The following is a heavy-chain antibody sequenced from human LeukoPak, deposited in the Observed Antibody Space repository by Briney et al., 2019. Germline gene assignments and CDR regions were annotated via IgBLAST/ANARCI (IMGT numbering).Heavy chain of an antibody. J-gene: IGHJ4*02. CDR2: ITSNGDST. D-gene: IGHD6-19*01. V-gene: IGHV3-64*01. CDR3: ATALSGGWYDY. CDR1: GFTFSSFA. Sequence: GGSLRLSCAASGFTFSSFAMHWVRQAPGKGPEYVSAITSNGDSTYYANSVKGRFSISRDNSKNTLYLQMGSLRAEDMAVYYCATALSGGWYDYWGKGTLVTVSS.